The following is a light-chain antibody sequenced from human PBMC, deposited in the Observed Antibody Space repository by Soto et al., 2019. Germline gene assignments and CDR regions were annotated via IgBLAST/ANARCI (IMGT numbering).Light chain of an antibody. Sequence: QSVLTQPPSVSAAPGQKVTISCSGSSSNIGNNYVSWYQQLPGTAPKLLIYDNNKRPSGIPDRFSGSKSVTSATLGITGLQTGDEADYYCGTWDSSLSAVFGGGTKLTVL. J-gene: IGLJ2*01. CDR2: DNN. CDR1: SSNIGNNY. V-gene: IGLV1-51*01. CDR3: GTWDSSLSAV.